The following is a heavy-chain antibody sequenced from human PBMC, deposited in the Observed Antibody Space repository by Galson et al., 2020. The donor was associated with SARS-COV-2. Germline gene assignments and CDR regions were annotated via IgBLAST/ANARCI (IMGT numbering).Heavy chain of an antibody. CDR1: GYTFTGYY. Sequence: ASVKVSCKASGYTFTGYYIHWVRQAPGQGLEWMGWINPNSGGPHFAQKFQGRVTMTGDTSIITAYMELSRLRSDDTAIYYCARGEDFDYVWGNYRPSYYFEYWGQGTPVTVSS. V-gene: IGHV1-2*02. CDR3: ARGEDFDYVWGNYRPSYYFEY. J-gene: IGHJ4*02. CDR2: INPNSGGP. D-gene: IGHD3-16*02.